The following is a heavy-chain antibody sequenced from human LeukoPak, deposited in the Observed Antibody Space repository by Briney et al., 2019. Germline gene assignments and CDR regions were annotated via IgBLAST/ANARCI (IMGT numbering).Heavy chain of an antibody. J-gene: IGHJ3*02. CDR1: GFTFSSYA. V-gene: IGHV3-23*01. Sequence: PGGSLRLSCAASGFTFSSYAMSWVRQAPGKGLEWVSAISGSGGSTYYADSVKGRFTISRDNSKNTLYLQMNSLRAEDTAVYYCAREGWYYDSSGYADAFDIWGQGTMVTVSS. D-gene: IGHD3-22*01. CDR2: ISGSGGST. CDR3: AREGWYYDSSGYADAFDI.